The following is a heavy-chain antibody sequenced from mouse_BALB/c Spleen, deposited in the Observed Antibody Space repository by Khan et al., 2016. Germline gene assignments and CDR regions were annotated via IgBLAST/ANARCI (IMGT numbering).Heavy chain of an antibody. CDR2: IRYSGST. CDR3: GRWPTAVYAMDY. J-gene: IGHJ4*01. D-gene: IGHD1-2*01. V-gene: IGHV3-2*02. CDR1: GYSITSDYA. Sequence: EVQLQESGPGLVKPSQSLSLTCTVAGYSITSDYAWNWIRQFPGNKLEWMGYIRYSGSTSYNPSLKSRISITRDTYKNQFFLQLKSVTTEDTATYYCGRWPTAVYAMDYWGQGTSVNVSS.